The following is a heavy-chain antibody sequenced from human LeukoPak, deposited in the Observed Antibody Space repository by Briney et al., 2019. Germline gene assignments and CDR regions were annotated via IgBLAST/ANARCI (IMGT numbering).Heavy chain of an antibody. CDR3: ARGAVLLWFGGEDV. J-gene: IGHJ6*02. CDR2: IIPIFGTA. V-gene: IGHV1-69*13. CDR1: GGTFSSYA. Sequence: SVKVSCKASGGTFSSYAISWVRQAPGQGLEWMGGIIPIFGTANYAQKFQGGVTITADESTSTAYMELSSLRSEDTAVYYCARGAVLLWFGGEDVWGQGTTVTVSS. D-gene: IGHD3-10*01.